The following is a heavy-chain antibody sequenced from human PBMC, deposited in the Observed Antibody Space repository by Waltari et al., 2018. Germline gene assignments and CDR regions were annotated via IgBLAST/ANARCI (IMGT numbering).Heavy chain of an antibody. CDR2: INPNSGGT. Sequence: QVQLVQSGAEVKKPGASVKVSCKASGYTFTGYYMHWVRQAPGQGLEWMGRINPNSGGTNYSQKFQGRVTMPRDTSISTAYMELSRLRSDDTAVYYCARSEYYDFWSGYYAAGYYFDYWGQGTLVTVSS. CDR1: GYTFTGYY. CDR3: ARSEYYDFWSGYYAAGYYFDY. D-gene: IGHD3-3*01. V-gene: IGHV1-2*06. J-gene: IGHJ4*02.